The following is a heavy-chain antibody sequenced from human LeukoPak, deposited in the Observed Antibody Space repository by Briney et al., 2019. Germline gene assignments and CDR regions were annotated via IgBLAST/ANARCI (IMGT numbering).Heavy chain of an antibody. CDR3: ARDSPFGEQQLEKGYYYYGMDV. V-gene: IGHV1-46*01. J-gene: IGHJ6*02. CDR1: GYTFTSYY. D-gene: IGHD6-13*01. CDR2: INPSGGST. Sequence: ASVKVSCKASGYTFTSYYMHWVRQAPGQGLEWMGIINPSGGSTSYAQKLQGRVTMTRDTSTSTVYMELSSLRSEDTAVYYCARDSPFGEQQLEKGYYYYGMDVWGQGTTVTVSS.